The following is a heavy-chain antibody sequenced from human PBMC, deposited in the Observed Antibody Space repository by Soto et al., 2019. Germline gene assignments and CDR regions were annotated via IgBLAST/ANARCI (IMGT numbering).Heavy chain of an antibody. CDR3: ARRSSGYWDYYYGMDV. V-gene: IGHV4-39*01. Sequence: PGKGLEWIGSIYYSGSTYYNPSLKSRVTISVDTSKNQFSLKLSSVTAADTAVYYCARRSSGYWDYYYGMDVSGQGTTVSVSS. CDR2: IYYSGST. D-gene: IGHD3-22*01. J-gene: IGHJ6*02.